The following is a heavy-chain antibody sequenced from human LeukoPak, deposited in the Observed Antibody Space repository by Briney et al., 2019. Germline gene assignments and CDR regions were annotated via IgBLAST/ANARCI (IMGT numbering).Heavy chain of an antibody. J-gene: IGHJ6*02. Sequence: SETLSLTCTVSGGSISSSSYYWGWIRQPPGKGLEWIGSIYYSGSTYYNPSLKSRVTISVDTSKNQFSLKLSSVTAADTAVYYCARLAITMVRGVITPLDVWGQGTTVTVSS. V-gene: IGHV4-39*07. CDR3: ARLAITMVRGVITPLDV. CDR2: IYYSGST. D-gene: IGHD3-10*01. CDR1: GGSISSSSYY.